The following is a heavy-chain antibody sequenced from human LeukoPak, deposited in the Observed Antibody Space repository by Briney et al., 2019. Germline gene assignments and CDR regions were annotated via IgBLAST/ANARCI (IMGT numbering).Heavy chain of an antibody. V-gene: IGHV3-7*01. D-gene: IGHD2/OR15-2a*01. CDR1: GFTFSHYW. J-gene: IGHJ3*01. Sequence: PGGSLRLSCEASGFTFSHYWMTWYRLAPGKGLEWVANLNQDGSVQAYGDSVRGRFTISRDNAKNSVYIQMSRLRVEDTAMYYCARDQNVADVWGQGTMVTVSS. CDR2: LNQDGSVQ. CDR3: ARDQNVADV.